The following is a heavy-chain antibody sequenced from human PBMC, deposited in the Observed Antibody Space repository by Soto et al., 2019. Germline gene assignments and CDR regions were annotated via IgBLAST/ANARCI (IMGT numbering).Heavy chain of an antibody. CDR1: GYSFTRYW. V-gene: IGHV5-51*01. D-gene: IGHD5-12*01. CDR3: ARGGRDGYNSIDY. CDR2: IYPGDSDT. Sequence: VESLTTSCNGSGYSFTRYWIVWVLQMPGKGLEWMGIIYPGDSDTRYSPSFQGQVTISADKSISTAYQQWSSLKASDTAMYYCARGGRDGYNSIDYWAQGTLVTVSS. J-gene: IGHJ4*02.